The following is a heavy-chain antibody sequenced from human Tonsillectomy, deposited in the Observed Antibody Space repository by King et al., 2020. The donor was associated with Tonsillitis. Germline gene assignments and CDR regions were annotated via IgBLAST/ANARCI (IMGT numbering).Heavy chain of an antibody. CDR1: GGSIRSALYY. CDR3: ASLHSPPIARYFYYYTDV. J-gene: IGHJ6*03. V-gene: IGHV4-61*02. CDR2: IYSTGDI. D-gene: IGHD6-13*01. Sequence: QLQESGPGLVKPSQTLSLTCTVSGGSIRSALYYWTSVRQPAGRGLEWIGRIYSTGDINYNPSLKSRVSISLDTSQNQFSLRLSSVTAADTAVYYCASLHSPPIARYFYYYTDVWGKGTPVTVSS.